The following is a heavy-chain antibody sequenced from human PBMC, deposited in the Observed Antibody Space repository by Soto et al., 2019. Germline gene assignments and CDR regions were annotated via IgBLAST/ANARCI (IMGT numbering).Heavy chain of an antibody. CDR3: ARAREYYDSSGPFDY. Sequence: PSETLSLTRTVSGGSISSGDYYWSWIRQPPGKGLEWIGYIYYSGSTYYNPSLKSRVTISVDTSKNQFSLKLSSVTAADTAVYYCARAREYYDSSGPFDYWGQGTLVTVSS. CDR1: GGSISSGDYY. J-gene: IGHJ4*02. D-gene: IGHD3-22*01. CDR2: IYYSGST. V-gene: IGHV4-30-4*01.